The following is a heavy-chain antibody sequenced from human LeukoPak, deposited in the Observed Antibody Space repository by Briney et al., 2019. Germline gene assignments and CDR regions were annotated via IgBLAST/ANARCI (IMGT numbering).Heavy chain of an antibody. CDR2: ISGSGDRA. CDR3: AKDYLSLGITWD. V-gene: IGHV3-23*01. CDR1: GFTLSSYA. J-gene: IGHJ4*02. Sequence: PGGSLRLSCAASGFTLSSYAMSWVRQAPGKGLEWVSAISGSGDRAYYADSVKGRFTISRDDSNNTLYLQMNSLRAEDTAVYYCAKDYLSLGITWDWGQGTLVTVSS. D-gene: IGHD7-27*01.